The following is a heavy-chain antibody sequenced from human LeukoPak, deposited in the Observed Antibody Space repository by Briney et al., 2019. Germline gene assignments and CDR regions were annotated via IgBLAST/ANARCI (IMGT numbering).Heavy chain of an antibody. CDR1: GGSIKSNNW. V-gene: IGHV4-4*02. Sequence: ASETLSLTCAVSGGSIKSNNWWSWVRQPPGKGLEWIGEIYHSGSTNYNPSLKSRVTISVDTSKNQFSLKLNSVTAADTAVYYCARGPSNYYVMDVWGQGTTVTVSS. CDR2: IYHSGST. J-gene: IGHJ6*02. CDR3: ARGPSNYYVMDV.